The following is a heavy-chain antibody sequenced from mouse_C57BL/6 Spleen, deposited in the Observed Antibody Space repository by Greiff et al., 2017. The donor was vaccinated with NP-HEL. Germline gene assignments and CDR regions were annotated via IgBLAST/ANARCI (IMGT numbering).Heavy chain of an antibody. Sequence: QVQLQQPGTELVKPGASVKLSCKASGYTFTSYWMHWVKQRPGQGLEWIGNINPSNGGTNYNEKFKSKATLTVDKSASTAYMQLSSLTSEDSAVYYCARDGRELGPFDYWGQGTTLTVSS. CDR2: INPSNGGT. CDR1: GYTFTSYW. V-gene: IGHV1-53*01. D-gene: IGHD4-1*01. CDR3: ARDGRELGPFDY. J-gene: IGHJ2*01.